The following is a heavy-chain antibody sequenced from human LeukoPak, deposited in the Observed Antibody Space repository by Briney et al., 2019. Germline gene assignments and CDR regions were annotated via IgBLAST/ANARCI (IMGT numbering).Heavy chain of an antibody. CDR2: IYTSGST. CDR3: ASMKWELPRDSFYFDY. V-gene: IGHV4-61*02. CDR1: GRSISSGGYY. J-gene: IGHJ4*02. D-gene: IGHD1-26*01. Sequence: SETLSLTCTVSGRSISSGGYYWSWIRQPAGKGLEWIGRIYTSGSTNYNPSLKSRVAISVDTSKNQFSLKLSSLTAADTAVYYCASMKWELPRDSFYFDYWGQGTLVTVSS.